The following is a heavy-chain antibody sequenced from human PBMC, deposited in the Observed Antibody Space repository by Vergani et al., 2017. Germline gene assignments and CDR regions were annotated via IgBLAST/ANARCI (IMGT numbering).Heavy chain of an antibody. D-gene: IGHD6-19*01. CDR2: ISSSSSYT. V-gene: IGHV3-11*06. CDR3: AREVAGAVAGAWFDP. Sequence: QVQLVESGGGLVKPGGSLRLSCAASGFTFSDYYMSWIRQAPGKGLEWVSYISSSSSYTNYADSVKGRFTISRDNAKNSLYLQRNSLRAEDTAVYYCAREVAGAVAGAWFDPWGQGTLVTVSS. J-gene: IGHJ5*02. CDR1: GFTFSDYY.